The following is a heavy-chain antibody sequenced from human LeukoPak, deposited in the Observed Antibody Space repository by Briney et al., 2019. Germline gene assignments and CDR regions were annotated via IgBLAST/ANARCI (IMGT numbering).Heavy chain of an antibody. CDR3: ARDLGYYGSGSYLGY. Sequence: GGSLRLSCAASGFTFSSYSMNWVRQAPGKGLEWVSSISSTTTYIYYADSVKGRITISRDNAKNLLYLQMHSLRAEDTAVYYCARDLGYYGSGSYLGYWGQGTLVTVSS. V-gene: IGHV3-21*01. CDR1: GFTFSSYS. J-gene: IGHJ4*02. D-gene: IGHD3-10*01. CDR2: ISSTTTYI.